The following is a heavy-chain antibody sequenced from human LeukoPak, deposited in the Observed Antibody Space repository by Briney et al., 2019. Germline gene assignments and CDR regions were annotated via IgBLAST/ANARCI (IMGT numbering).Heavy chain of an antibody. CDR3: ARDLRYCSSTSCHSDYYYYYYMDV. V-gene: IGHV4-34*01. CDR1: GGSFSGYY. J-gene: IGHJ6*03. D-gene: IGHD2-2*01. CDR2: INHSGST. Sequence: SETLSLTCAVYGGSFSGYYWSWIRQPPGKGLEWIGEINHSGSTYYNPSVKSRVTISVDTSKNQFSLKLSSVTAADTAVYYCARDLRYCSSTSCHSDYYYYYYMDVWGKGTTVTVSS.